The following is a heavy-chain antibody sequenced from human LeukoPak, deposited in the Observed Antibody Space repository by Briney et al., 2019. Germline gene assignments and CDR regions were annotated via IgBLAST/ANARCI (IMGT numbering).Heavy chain of an antibody. Sequence: ASVKVSCKASGYTFTSYYMHWVRQAPGQGLEWMGRINPNSGGTNYAQKFQGRVTMTRDTSISTAYMELSRLRSDDTAVYYCARDRAGSWTRITVAAGYWGQGTLVTVSS. CDR1: GYTFTSYY. CDR3: ARDRAGSWTRITVAAGY. J-gene: IGHJ4*02. D-gene: IGHD3-10*01. V-gene: IGHV1-2*06. CDR2: INPNSGGT.